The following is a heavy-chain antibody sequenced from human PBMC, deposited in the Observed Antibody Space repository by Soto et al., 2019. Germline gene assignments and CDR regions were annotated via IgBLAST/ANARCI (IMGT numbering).Heavy chain of an antibody. J-gene: IGHJ4*02. Sequence: LRLSCAASGFTFSSYAMSWVRQAPGKGLEWVSAISGSGGSTYYADSVKGRFTISRDNSKNTLYLQMNSLRAEDAAVYYCAKDRALVGATTFDYWGQGTLVTVS. CDR1: GFTFSSYA. CDR2: ISGSGGST. V-gene: IGHV3-23*01. CDR3: AKDRALVGATTFDY. D-gene: IGHD1-26*01.